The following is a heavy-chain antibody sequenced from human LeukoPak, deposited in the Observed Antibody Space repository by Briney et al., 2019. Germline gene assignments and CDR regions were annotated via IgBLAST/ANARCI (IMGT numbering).Heavy chain of an antibody. CDR1: GFTFSSYG. CDR3: ARGIAAAGSDY. CDR2: IWYDGSNK. V-gene: IGHV3-33*01. Sequence: GGSLRLSCAASGFTFSSYGMHWVRQAPGKGLEWVAVIWYDGSNKYYADSVKGRFTISRDNSENTLYLQMNSLRAEDTAVYYYARGIAAAGSDYWGQGTLVTVSS. D-gene: IGHD6-13*01. J-gene: IGHJ4*02.